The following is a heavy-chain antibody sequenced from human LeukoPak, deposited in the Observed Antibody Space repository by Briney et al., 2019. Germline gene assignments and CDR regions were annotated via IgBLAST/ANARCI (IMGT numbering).Heavy chain of an antibody. CDR1: GYTFTSYD. V-gene: IGHV1-8*01. D-gene: IGHD6-13*01. J-gene: IGHJ6*03. Sequence: PMASVKVSCKASGYTFTSYDINWVRQATGQGLEWMGWMNPNSGNTGYAQKFQGRVTITADESTSTAYMELSSLRSEDTAVYYCARCRDSIAAAGLYYYYYMDVWGKGTTVTISS. CDR3: ARCRDSIAAAGLYYYYYMDV. CDR2: MNPNSGNT.